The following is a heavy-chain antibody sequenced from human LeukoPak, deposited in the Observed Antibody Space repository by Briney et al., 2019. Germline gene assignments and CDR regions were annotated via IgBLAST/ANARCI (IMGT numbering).Heavy chain of an antibody. D-gene: IGHD5-18*01. CDR3: ATIKRGYPYGYFDF. Sequence: PSETLSLTCTVSGGSISSHYWSWVRQPPGKGLEWIGYMFDTVNTKDNPSLTSRLTLSADTSKNQFSLRLGSVTAADTAVYYCATIKRGYPYGYFDFWGQGIPVTVSS. V-gene: IGHV4-59*11. J-gene: IGHJ4*02. CDR2: MFDTVNT. CDR1: GGSISSHY.